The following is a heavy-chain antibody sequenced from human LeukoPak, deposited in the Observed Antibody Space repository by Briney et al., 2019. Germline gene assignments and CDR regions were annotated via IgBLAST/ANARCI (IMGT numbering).Heavy chain of an antibody. CDR1: GGTFSSYA. D-gene: IGHD4-17*01. CDR2: IIPIFGTA. J-gene: IGHJ5*02. CDR3: ARDLDYGDYVWFDP. V-gene: IGHV1-69*01. Sequence: SVKVSCKASGGTFSSYAISWVRQALGQGLEWMGGIIPIFGTANYAQKFQGRVTITADESTSTAYMELSSLRSEDTAVYYCARDLDYGDYVWFDPWGQGTLVTVSS.